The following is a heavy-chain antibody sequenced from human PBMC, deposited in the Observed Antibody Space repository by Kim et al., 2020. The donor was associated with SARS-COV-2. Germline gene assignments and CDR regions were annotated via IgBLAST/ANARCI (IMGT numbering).Heavy chain of an antibody. CDR1: GFTFSSYA. D-gene: IGHD3-16*02. J-gene: IGHJ6*01. CDR2: ISYDGNNK. CDR3: ARVNYVWGSYRPWRGHMEV. Sequence: GGSLRLSCAASGFTFSSYAMNWVRQAPGKGLEWVAVISYDGNNKYYADSVKGRFTISRDNSKNTLYLQMNSLRAEDTAMYYCARVNYVWGSYRPWRGHMEVWGEGATVTVSP. V-gene: IGHV3-30*04.